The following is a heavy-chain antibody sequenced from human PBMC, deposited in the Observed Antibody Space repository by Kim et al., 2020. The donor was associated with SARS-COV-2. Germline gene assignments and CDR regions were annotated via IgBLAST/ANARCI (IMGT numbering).Heavy chain of an antibody. D-gene: IGHD6-6*01. V-gene: IGHV1-69*04. CDR2: IIPILGIA. CDR1: GGTFSSYA. Sequence: SVKVSCKASGGTFSSYAISWVRQAPGQGLEWMGRIIPILGIANYAQKFQGRVTITADKTTSTAYMELSSLRSEDTAVYYCARDGMAAPAFDYWGQVTLVTASS. CDR3: ARDGMAAPAFDY. J-gene: IGHJ4*02.